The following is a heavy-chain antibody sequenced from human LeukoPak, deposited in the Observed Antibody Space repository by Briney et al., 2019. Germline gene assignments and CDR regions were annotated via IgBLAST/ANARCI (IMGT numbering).Heavy chain of an antibody. V-gene: IGHV3-30-3*01. Sequence: GGSLRLSCAASGFTFSSYAMHWVRQAPGKGLEWVAVISYDGSNKYYADSVKGRFTISRDNSKNTLYLQMNSLRAEDTAVYYCARVKKYYYDSSGYYYVDYMDVWGKGTTVTVSS. J-gene: IGHJ6*03. CDR2: ISYDGSNK. D-gene: IGHD3-22*01. CDR3: ARVKKYYYDSSGYYYVDYMDV. CDR1: GFTFSSYA.